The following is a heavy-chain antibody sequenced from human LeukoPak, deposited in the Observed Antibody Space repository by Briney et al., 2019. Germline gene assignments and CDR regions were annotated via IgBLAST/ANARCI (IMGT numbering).Heavy chain of an antibody. V-gene: IGHV3-7*01. CDR1: GFTFSSYW. D-gene: IGHD6-13*01. CDR2: IKQDGSEK. Sequence: GGSLRLSCSASGFTFSSYWMSWVRQAPGKGLEWVANIKQDGSEKYYVDSVKGRFTISRDNAKNSLYLQMNSLRAEDTAVYYCARDLGSWHLGPYYYYYGMDVWGQGTTVTVSS. CDR3: ARDLGSWHLGPYYYYYGMDV. J-gene: IGHJ6*02.